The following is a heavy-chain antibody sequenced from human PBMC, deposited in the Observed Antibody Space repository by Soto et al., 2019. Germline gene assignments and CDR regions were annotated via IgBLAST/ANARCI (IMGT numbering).Heavy chain of an antibody. CDR1: GFTFSYFW. CDR2: IKPDGSEK. D-gene: IGHD5-12*01. Sequence: PGGSLRLSCAASGFTFSYFWMTWVRQAPGKGLEWVANIKPDGSEKYFVDSVKGRVTLSRDNTKNSLYLQMDSLRAEDAAVYYCARAIRVATIYYYYFYMDIWGKGTTVTVSS. CDR3: ARAIRVATIYYYYFYMDI. J-gene: IGHJ6*03. V-gene: IGHV3-7*01.